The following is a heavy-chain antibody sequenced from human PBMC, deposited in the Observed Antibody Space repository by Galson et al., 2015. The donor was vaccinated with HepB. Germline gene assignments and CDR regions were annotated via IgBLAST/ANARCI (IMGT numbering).Heavy chain of an antibody. D-gene: IGHD3-3*01. V-gene: IGHV4-31*03. CDR1: GGSISSGGYY. Sequence: TLSLTCTVSGGSISSGGYYWSWIRQHPGKGLEWIGYIYYSGSTYYNPSLKSRVTISVDTSKNQFSLKLSSVTAADTAVYYCARDRGMSGTFDYWGQGTLVTVSS. J-gene: IGHJ4*02. CDR2: IYYSGST. CDR3: ARDRGMSGTFDY.